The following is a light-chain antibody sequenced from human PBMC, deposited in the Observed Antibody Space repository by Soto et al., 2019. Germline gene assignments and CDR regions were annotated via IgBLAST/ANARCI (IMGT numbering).Light chain of an antibody. CDR3: QQYNSYSWT. V-gene: IGKV1-5*01. CDR1: RSVSSW. J-gene: IGKJ1*01. Sequence: DIQMTQSHSTLSASVGDRVTITCRASRSVSSWLAWYQQKPGKAPKLLSYDASTLESGVPSRFSGSASGTEFTLTISSLQPEDFATYYCQQYNSYSWTFGQGTKVDIK. CDR2: DAS.